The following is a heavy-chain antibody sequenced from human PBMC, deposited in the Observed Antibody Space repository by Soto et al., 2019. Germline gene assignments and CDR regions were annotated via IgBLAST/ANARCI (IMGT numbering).Heavy chain of an antibody. D-gene: IGHD3-10*01. V-gene: IGHV3-23*01. CDR3: SRQVSGSTGRPDLWYFDL. CDR2: ISGGGDAT. Sequence: EVQLLDSGGGLVQPGGSLRLSCAASGFTFSGYALSWVRQAPGKGLEWVLAISGGGDATFYAASVKGRFTISRDNSKNPLYLQMTTLRAEHTAVYYCSRQVSGSTGRPDLWYFDLWGRGTLVTVSS. J-gene: IGHJ2*01. CDR1: GFTFSGYA.